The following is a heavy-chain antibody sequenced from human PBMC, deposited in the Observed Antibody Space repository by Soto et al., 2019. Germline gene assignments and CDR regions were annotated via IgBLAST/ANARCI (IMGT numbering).Heavy chain of an antibody. CDR2: IVVGSGNT. CDR3: AADFYDSAAMDV. D-gene: IGHD3-22*01. J-gene: IGHJ6*02. CDR1: GFTFTNSA. Sequence: SVKVSCKASGFTFTNSAVQWMRQARGQRLEWIGWIVVGSGNTNYAQRFQERVTITRDMSTSTAYMELSSLRSEDPAVYYCAADFYDSAAMDVWGQGTTVPVYS. V-gene: IGHV1-58*01.